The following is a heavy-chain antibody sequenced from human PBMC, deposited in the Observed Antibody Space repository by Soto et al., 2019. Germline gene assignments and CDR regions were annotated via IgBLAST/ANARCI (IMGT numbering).Heavy chain of an antibody. J-gene: IGHJ4*02. Sequence: EVPLVESGGGLVQPGGSLRLSCAASGFTFSSYWMHWVRQAPGKGLVWVSRINSDGSSTYYADSVKGRFTISRDNAKTTLYLQMNRLRAAATAVCYWARHLAGTRDYWGPGPLVTVSS. CDR3: ARHLAGTRDY. D-gene: IGHD3-3*02. V-gene: IGHV3-74*01. CDR2: INSDGSST. CDR1: GFTFSSYW.